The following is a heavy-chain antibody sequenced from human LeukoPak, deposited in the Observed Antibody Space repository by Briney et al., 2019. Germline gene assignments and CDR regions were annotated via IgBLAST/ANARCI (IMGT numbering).Heavy chain of an antibody. D-gene: IGHD2-2*01. CDR2: FDPEDGET. J-gene: IGHJ4*02. CDR3: ATTLGYCSSTSCSGLDY. CDR1: GYTLTELS. V-gene: IGHV1-24*01. Sequence: ASVKVSCKVSGYTLTELSMHWVRQAPGKGLEWMGGFDPEDGETIYAQKFQGRVTMTEDTSTDTAYMELSSLRSEDTAVYYCATTLGYCSSTSCSGLDYWGQGTLVTASS.